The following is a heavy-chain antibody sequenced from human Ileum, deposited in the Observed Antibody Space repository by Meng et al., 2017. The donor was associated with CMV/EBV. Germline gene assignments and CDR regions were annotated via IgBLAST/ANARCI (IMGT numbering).Heavy chain of an antibody. CDR2: ISRGGTIT. J-gene: IGHJ4*02. D-gene: IGHD2-15*01. CDR1: GFPFNNFD. Sequence: ASGFPFNNFDMHWVRQAPGKGLEWVAAISRGGTITLYRDTVKGRFTIYRDNSKDTLYLQMNSLRVDDTAVYFCARDLVVGAPDYLDYWGQGTLVTVSS. V-gene: IGHV3-30-3*01. CDR3: ARDLVVGAPDYLDY.